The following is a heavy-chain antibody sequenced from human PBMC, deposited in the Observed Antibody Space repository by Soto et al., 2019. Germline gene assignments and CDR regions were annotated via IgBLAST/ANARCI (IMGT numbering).Heavy chain of an antibody. J-gene: IGHJ5*02. CDR2: IHYSGTS. Sequence: SETLSLTXSVSGDSISSSSQYWGWIRQPPGKGLEWIGSIHYSGTSYYNPSLKSRVTIFVDTSKNQSSLKLSSVTAADTAVYYCARHWIAGSSIPWGQGTLVTVSS. CDR1: GDSISSSSQY. V-gene: IGHV4-39*01. CDR3: ARHWIAGSSIP. D-gene: IGHD2-21*01.